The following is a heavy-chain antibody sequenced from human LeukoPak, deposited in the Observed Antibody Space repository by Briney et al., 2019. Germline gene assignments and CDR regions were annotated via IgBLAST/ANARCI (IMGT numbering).Heavy chain of an antibody. Sequence: GGSLRLSCAPSGFTVSSNYMSWVRQAPGKGLEWVSVIYSGGSTYYADSVKGRFTISRDNSKNTLYLQMNSLRAEDTAVYYCAAVVTATFFDYWGQGTLVTVSS. CDR3: AAVVTATFFDY. CDR2: IYSGGST. D-gene: IGHD2-21*02. J-gene: IGHJ4*02. CDR1: GFTVSSNY. V-gene: IGHV3-53*01.